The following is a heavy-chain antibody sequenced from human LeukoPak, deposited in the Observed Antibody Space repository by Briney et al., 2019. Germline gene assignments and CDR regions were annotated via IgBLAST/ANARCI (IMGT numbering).Heavy chain of an antibody. V-gene: IGHV3-23*01. CDR2: ISGSGGST. CDR1: GFTFSSYS. D-gene: IGHD4-17*01. J-gene: IGHJ4*02. CDR3: AKDRAVTTGYYFDY. Sequence: PGGSLRLSCAASGFTFSSYSMNWVRQAPGKGLEWVSAISGSGGSTYYADSVKGRFTISRDNSKNTLYLQMNSLRAEDTAVYYCAKDRAVTTGYYFDYWGQGTLVTVSS.